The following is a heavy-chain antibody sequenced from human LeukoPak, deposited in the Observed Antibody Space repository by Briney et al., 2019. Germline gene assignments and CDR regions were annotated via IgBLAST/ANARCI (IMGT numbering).Heavy chain of an antibody. CDR2: VYYGGDA. Sequence: SETLSLTCTVSGGSIDSSGSYWGWIRQPPGKGLEWIGCVYYGGDAYYNPSLKSRVTISADLSKNQFSLSLISVTAADTAVYYCARLFSRGWPFYYGLGAWGQGTAVTVSS. V-gene: IGHV4-39*01. CDR1: GGSIDSSGSY. D-gene: IGHD6-19*01. J-gene: IGHJ6*02. CDR3: ARLFSRGWPFYYGLGA.